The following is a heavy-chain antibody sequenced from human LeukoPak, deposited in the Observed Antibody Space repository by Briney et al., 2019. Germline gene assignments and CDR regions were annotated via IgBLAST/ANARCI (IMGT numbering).Heavy chain of an antibody. CDR1: GFTFSSYS. D-gene: IGHD1-26*01. CDR3: ARAGTGSYYFAY. Sequence: PGGSLRLSCAASGFTFSSYSMNWVRQAPGKGLEWVSSISSSSSSYIYYADSVKGRFTISRDNAKNSLYLQMNSLRAEDTAVYYCARAGTGSYYFAYWGQGTLVTVSS. V-gene: IGHV3-21*01. J-gene: IGHJ4*02. CDR2: ISSSSSSYI.